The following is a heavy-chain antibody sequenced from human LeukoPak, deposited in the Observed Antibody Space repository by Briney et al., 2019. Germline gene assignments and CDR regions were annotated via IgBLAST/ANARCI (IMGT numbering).Heavy chain of an antibody. Sequence: SETLSLTCTVSGYPISSGYFWGWIRQPPGKGLEYIGSIFHSGYTFYDPSLKSRLTLSVGTAKNELSMRLSSVTAADTAVYYCARETEKQWQYWGQGTMVTVSS. CDR3: ARETEKQWQY. CDR2: IFHSGYT. J-gene: IGHJ3*01. D-gene: IGHD6-19*01. CDR1: GYPISSGYF. V-gene: IGHV4-38-2*02.